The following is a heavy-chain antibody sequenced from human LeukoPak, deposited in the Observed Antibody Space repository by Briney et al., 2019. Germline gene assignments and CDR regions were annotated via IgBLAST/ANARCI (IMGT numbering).Heavy chain of an antibody. CDR3: ARERPLLWFGELVWSDY. D-gene: IGHD3-10*01. CDR2: ISSSSSYI. CDR1: GFTFSSYS. V-gene: IGHV3-21*01. Sequence: GGSLRLSCAASGFTFSSYSMNWVRQAPGKGLEWVSSISSSSSYIYYADSVKGRFTISRDNAKNSLYLQMNSLGAEDTAVYYCARERPLLWFGELVWSDYWGQGTLVTVSS. J-gene: IGHJ4*02.